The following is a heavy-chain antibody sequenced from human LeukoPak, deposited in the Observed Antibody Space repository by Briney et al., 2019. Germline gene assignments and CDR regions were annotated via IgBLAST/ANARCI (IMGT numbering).Heavy chain of an antibody. J-gene: IGHJ4*02. CDR1: GFTFSSYG. D-gene: IGHD3-22*01. Sequence: PGGSLRLSCAASGFTFSSYGMHWVRQAPGKGLGWVAVIWYDGSNKYYADSVKGRFTISRDNSKNTLYLQMNSLRAEDTAVYYCASSASDYYDSSGYYRYWGQGTLVTVSS. V-gene: IGHV3-33*01. CDR2: IWYDGSNK. CDR3: ASSASDYYDSSGYYRY.